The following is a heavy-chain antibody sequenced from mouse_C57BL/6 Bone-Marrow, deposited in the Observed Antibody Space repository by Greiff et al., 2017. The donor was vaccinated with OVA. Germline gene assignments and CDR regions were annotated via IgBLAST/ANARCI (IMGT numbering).Heavy chain of an antibody. V-gene: IGHV1-61*01. CDR3: ARGYDGYYAMDY. D-gene: IGHD2-2*01. CDR2: IYPSDSET. CDR1: GYTFTSYW. Sequence: QVQLQQSGAELVRPGSSVKLSCKASGYTFTSYWMAWVKQRPGQGLEWIGNIYPSDSETHYNQKFKDKATLTVDKSSSTAYMQLSSLTSEDSAVYYCARGYDGYYAMDYWGQGTSVTVSS. J-gene: IGHJ4*01.